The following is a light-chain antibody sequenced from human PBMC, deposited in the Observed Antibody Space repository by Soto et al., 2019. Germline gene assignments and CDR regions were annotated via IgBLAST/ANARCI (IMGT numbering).Light chain of an antibody. CDR1: QAITDY. CDR3: QQYRTYPWT. V-gene: IGKV1-16*01. CDR2: AAS. J-gene: IGKJ1*01. Sequence: DIQMTQSPSSLSASVGERVTITCRASQAITDYLAWFQQRPGEAPKSLIYAASSLQSGVPSRFSGSGSGTVFTLTINNIQPEDFATYYCQQYRTYPWTFGPGNTVDI.